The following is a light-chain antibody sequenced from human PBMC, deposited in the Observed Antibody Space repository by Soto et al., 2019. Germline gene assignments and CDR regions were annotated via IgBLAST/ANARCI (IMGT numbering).Light chain of an antibody. V-gene: IGKV3-15*01. CDR2: GAS. Sequence: EIVMTQSPATLSVSPGERATLSCRASQSVNSNLVWFQQKPGQAPRLLIYGASTRPTGIPGRFSGSGFGTDFTLTISSLQSEDFAVYYCQQYNNWLWTFGQGTKVEIK. J-gene: IGKJ1*01. CDR3: QQYNNWLWT. CDR1: QSVNSN.